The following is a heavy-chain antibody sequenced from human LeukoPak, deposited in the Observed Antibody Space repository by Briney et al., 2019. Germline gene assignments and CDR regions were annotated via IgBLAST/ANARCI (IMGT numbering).Heavy chain of an antibody. CDR2: ISGSGGST. CDR3: AKDMWEYSSSPDY. CDR1: GFTFSRNS. Sequence: GGSLRLSCAASGFTFSRNSMNWVRQAPGKGLEWVSAISGSGGSTYYADSVKGRFTISRDNSKNTLYLQMNSLRAEDTAVYYCAKDMWEYSSSPDYRGQGTLVTVSS. D-gene: IGHD6-6*01. V-gene: IGHV3-23*01. J-gene: IGHJ4*02.